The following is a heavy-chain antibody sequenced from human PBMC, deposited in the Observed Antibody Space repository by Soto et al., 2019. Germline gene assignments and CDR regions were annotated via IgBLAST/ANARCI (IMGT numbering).Heavy chain of an antibody. CDR2: INSDGSST. D-gene: IGHD3-22*01. CDR3: ARVHYDSSGYYYGHRYDFDY. J-gene: IGHJ4*02. V-gene: IGHV3-74*01. Sequence: GKGLVWFSRINSDGSSTSYADSVKGRFTISRDNAKNTLYLQMNSLRAEDTAVYFCARVHYDSSGYYYGHRYDFDYWGQRT.